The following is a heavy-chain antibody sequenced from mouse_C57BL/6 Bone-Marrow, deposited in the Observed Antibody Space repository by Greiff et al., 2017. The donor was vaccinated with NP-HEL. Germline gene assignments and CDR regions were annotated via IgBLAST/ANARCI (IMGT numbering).Heavy chain of an antibody. CDR3: ARSGYYYGSSWFAY. Sequence: VQLQQPGAELVKPGASVEMSCKASGYTFTSYWITWVKQRPGQGLEWIGDIYPGSGSTNYNEKFKSKATLTVDTSSSTAYMQLSSLTSEDSAVYYCARSGYYYGSSWFAYWGQGTLVTVSA. J-gene: IGHJ3*01. CDR2: IYPGSGST. CDR1: GYTFTSYW. V-gene: IGHV1-55*01. D-gene: IGHD1-1*01.